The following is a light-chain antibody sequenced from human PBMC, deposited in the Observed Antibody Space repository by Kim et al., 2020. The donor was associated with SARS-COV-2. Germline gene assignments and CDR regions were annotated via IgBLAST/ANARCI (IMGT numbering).Light chain of an antibody. CDR2: ASS. CDR3: QQHHDSPAT. J-gene: IGKJ1*01. CDR1: QAISNA. V-gene: IGKV1-17*01. Sequence: SVGDRVTITCRASQAISNALGWYQQEPGKAPKRLIYASSILHSGVPSRFSGSGSGTEFTLTISSLQPEDFATYYCQQHHDSPATFGQGTRVDIK.